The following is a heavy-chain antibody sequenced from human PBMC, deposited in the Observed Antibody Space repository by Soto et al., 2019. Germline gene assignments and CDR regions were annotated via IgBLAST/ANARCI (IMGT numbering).Heavy chain of an antibody. CDR1: GGSISSYY. CDR3: ARHSRAVAGMSKAFFDY. V-gene: IGHV4-59*08. Sequence: PSETLSLTCTVSGGSISSYYWSWIRQPPGKGLEWIGYISYSGSTNYNPSLKSRVTTSVDTSKSQFSLSLSSLTAADTAVYYCARHSRAVAGMSKAFFDYWGQGALVTVSS. J-gene: IGHJ4*02. D-gene: IGHD6-19*01. CDR2: ISYSGST.